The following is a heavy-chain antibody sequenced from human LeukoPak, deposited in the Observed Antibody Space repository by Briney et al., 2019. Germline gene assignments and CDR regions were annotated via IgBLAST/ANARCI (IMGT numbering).Heavy chain of an antibody. CDR2: ISGSGGST. D-gene: IGHD4-11*01. J-gene: IGHJ5*02. Sequence: GGSLRLSCAASGFTFSSYAMSWVRQAPGKGLEWVSAISGSGGSTYYADSVKGRFAISRDNSKNTLYLQMNSLRAEDTAVYYCAKGQYSNSINWFDPWGQGTLVTVSS. V-gene: IGHV3-23*01. CDR1: GFTFSSYA. CDR3: AKGQYSNSINWFDP.